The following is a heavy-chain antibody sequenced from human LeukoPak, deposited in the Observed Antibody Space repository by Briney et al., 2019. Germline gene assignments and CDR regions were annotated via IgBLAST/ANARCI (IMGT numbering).Heavy chain of an antibody. CDR3: ARRRRIAARPGYFDY. D-gene: IGHD6-6*01. V-gene: IGHV4-4*07. J-gene: IGHJ4*02. CDR1: GGSISSYY. CDR2: IYTSGST. Sequence: PSETLSLTCTVSGGSISSYYWSWLRQPAGKGLEWLGRIYTSGSTNYNRSLKSRVTIFVDTSKNQFSLKLSSVTAADTAVYYCARRRRIAARPGYFDYWGQGTLVTVSS.